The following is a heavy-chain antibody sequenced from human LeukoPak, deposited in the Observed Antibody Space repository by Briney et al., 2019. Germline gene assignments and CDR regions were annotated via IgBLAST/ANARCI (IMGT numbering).Heavy chain of an antibody. CDR2: ISNVGGRT. CDR1: GLTFSSYA. CDR3: AKGTYYYDSGSYLECFGEN. Sequence: GGSLRLSCAASGLTFSSYAMSWVRQAPGQGLEWVSNISNVGGRTYYADSVKGRFTISRDNSKSTLYLQMNTLRAEDTAVYYCAKGTYYYDSGSYLECFGENWGQGTLVTVSS. D-gene: IGHD3-10*01. J-gene: IGHJ1*01. V-gene: IGHV3-23*01.